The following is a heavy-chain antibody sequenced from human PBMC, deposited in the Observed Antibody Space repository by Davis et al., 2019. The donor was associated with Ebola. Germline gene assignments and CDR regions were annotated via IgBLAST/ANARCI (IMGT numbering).Heavy chain of an antibody. CDR3: VKWSYARFDY. J-gene: IGHJ4*02. Sequence: PGGSLRLSCAASGFTFNNAWMSWVRQAPGKGLEWVGRIKSKSDGGTADYAAPVRGRFTISRDDSKNTLYLQMNSLKTEDTAVYYCVKWSYARFDYWGQGTLVTVSS. V-gene: IGHV3-15*01. CDR1: GFTFNNAW. CDR2: IKSKSDGGTA. D-gene: IGHD1-26*01.